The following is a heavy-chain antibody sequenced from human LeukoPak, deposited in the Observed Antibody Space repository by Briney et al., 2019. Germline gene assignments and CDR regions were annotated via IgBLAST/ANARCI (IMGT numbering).Heavy chain of an antibody. Sequence: SVKVSCKASGGTFSSYAISWVRQAPGQGLEWMGGIIPIFGTANYAQKFQGRVTITADESTSTAYMELSSLRSEDTAVYYCARGPIAARYYYYYGMDVWGQGTTVTVSS. CDR3: ARGPIAARYYYYYGMDV. CDR2: IIPIFGTA. J-gene: IGHJ6*02. CDR1: GGTFSSYA. D-gene: IGHD6-6*01. V-gene: IGHV1-69*13.